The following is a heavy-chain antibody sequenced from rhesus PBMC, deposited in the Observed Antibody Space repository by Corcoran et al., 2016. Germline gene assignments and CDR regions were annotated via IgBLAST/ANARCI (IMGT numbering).Heavy chain of an antibody. CDR1: GGSISSNY. CDR2: IYGSSRTP. Sequence: QVQLQESGPGLVKPLETLSLTCAVSGGSISSNYWSWIRQPTGKVLEWIGYIYGSSRTPNYNPSLKSPVTLSVDTSKNQFSLKLSSVTAADTAVYYCAWTSSYFDYWGQGVLVTVSS. V-gene: IGHV4S11*01. J-gene: IGHJ4*01. D-gene: IGHD2-15*01. CDR3: AWTSSYFDY.